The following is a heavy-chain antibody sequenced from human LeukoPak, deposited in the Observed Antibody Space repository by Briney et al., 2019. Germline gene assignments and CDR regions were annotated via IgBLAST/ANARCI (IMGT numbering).Heavy chain of an antibody. CDR2: ISGSGGST. D-gene: IGHD3-16*01. CDR1: GFTFSSYA. Sequence: PGGSLGLSCAASGFTFSSYAMSWVRQAPGKGLEWVSAISGSGGSTYYADSVKGRFTISRDNSKSTLYLQMNSLRAEDTAVYYCVREAYYASGSPPTYYFDSWGQGTLVTVSS. J-gene: IGHJ4*02. CDR3: VREAYYASGSPPTYYFDS. V-gene: IGHV3-23*01.